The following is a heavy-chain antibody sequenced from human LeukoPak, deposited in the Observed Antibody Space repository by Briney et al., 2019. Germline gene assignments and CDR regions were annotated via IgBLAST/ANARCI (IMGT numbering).Heavy chain of an antibody. D-gene: IGHD3-10*01. Sequence: GRSLRLSCAASGFTFSIYGMHWVRQAPGKGLEWVAVIWYDGSNVYYADSVKGRFTISRDNSKNTLYQQMNSLIAEDTAVYYCARDLSARTYYSYLDYWGRGTLVTV. CDR1: GFTFSIYG. CDR2: IWYDGSNV. J-gene: IGHJ4*02. CDR3: ARDLSARTYYSYLDY. V-gene: IGHV3-33*01.